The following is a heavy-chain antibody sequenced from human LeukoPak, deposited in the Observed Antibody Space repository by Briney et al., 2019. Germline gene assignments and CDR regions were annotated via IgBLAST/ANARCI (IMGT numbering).Heavy chain of an antibody. CDR2: IYYSGST. V-gene: IGHV4-59*08. J-gene: IGHJ5*02. Sequence: SETLSLTCTVSGGSISSYYWSWIRQPPGKGLEWIGYIYYSGSTNYNPSLKSRVTISVDTSKNQFSLKLSSVTAADTAVYYCARLPNIVVVPAAISYNWFDPWGQGTLVTVSS. CDR3: ARLPNIVVVPAAISYNWFDP. D-gene: IGHD2-2*01. CDR1: GGSISSYY.